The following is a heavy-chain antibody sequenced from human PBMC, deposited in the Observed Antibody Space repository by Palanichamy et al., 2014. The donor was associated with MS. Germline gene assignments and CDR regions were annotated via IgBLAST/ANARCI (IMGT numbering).Heavy chain of an antibody. CDR2: ISYDGSNK. D-gene: IGHD6-6*01. CDR1: GFTFSSYA. CDR3: AREAYSSSPYFDY. Sequence: QVQLVESGGGVVQPGRSLRLSCAASGFTFSSYAMHWVRQAPGKGLEWVAVISYDGSNKYYADSVKGRFTISRDNSKNTLYLQMNSLRAEDTAVYYCAREAYSSSPYFDYWGQGTLVTVSS. V-gene: IGHV3-30-3*01. J-gene: IGHJ4*02.